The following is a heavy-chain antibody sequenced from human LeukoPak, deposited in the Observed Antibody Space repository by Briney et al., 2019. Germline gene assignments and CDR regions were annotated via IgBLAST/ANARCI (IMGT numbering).Heavy chain of an antibody. CDR2: IHYTGST. CDR3: ARDGYSGSSLFDY. D-gene: IGHD1-26*01. Sequence: PSETLSLTCTVSGGSISSHFWSWIRQPPGKGLEWIGYIHYTGSTNYNPSLKSRVTMSVDTSKNQFSLKLSSVTAADTAVYYCARDGYSGSSLFDYWGQGTLVTVSP. CDR1: GGSISSHF. J-gene: IGHJ4*02. V-gene: IGHV4-59*11.